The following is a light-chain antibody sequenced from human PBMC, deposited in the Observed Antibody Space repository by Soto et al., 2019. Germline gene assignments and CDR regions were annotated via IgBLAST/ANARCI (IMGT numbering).Light chain of an antibody. CDR2: GAS. Sequence: EIVLTQSPVTLSLSPGERATLSCRASQSVSNNYLAWYQQKPGQAPRLLIYGASNRATGIPDRFSGSGSGTDFTLTISRLEPEDFAVYYCQQYQNSPRTFGQGTKVDIK. CDR3: QQYQNSPRT. V-gene: IGKV3-20*01. J-gene: IGKJ1*01. CDR1: QSVSNNY.